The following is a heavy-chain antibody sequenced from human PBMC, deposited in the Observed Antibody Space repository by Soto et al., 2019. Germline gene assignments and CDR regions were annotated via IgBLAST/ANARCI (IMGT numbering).Heavy chain of an antibody. CDR1: GFTFSSYA. D-gene: IGHD3-22*01. Sequence: GGSPRLSCAASGFTFSSYAMSWVRQAPGKGLEWVSAISGSGGSTYYADSVKGRFTISRDNSKNTLYLQMNSLRAEDTAVYYCAKHYYDSSGYYPFDYWGQGTLVTVSS. V-gene: IGHV3-23*01. J-gene: IGHJ4*02. CDR3: AKHYYDSSGYYPFDY. CDR2: ISGSGGST.